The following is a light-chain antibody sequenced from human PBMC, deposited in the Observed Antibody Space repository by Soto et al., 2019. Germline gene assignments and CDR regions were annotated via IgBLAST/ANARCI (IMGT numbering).Light chain of an antibody. Sequence: DIVMTQSPATLSVAPGERVTFSCRASQGVSRKLAWYQHKPGQAPRLLISGASARATGFPARFSGSGSGTEFTLTISSLQSEDFAVYCCHQYNNWPWTFGQGTKVDIK. CDR3: HQYNNWPWT. J-gene: IGKJ1*01. CDR1: QGVSRK. V-gene: IGKV3-15*01. CDR2: GAS.